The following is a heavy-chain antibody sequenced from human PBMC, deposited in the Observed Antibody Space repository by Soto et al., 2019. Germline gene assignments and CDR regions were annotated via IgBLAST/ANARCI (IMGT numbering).Heavy chain of an antibody. J-gene: IGHJ4*02. CDR3: ARGLRGRDSGSYYYFDY. D-gene: IGHD1-26*01. CDR2: MNTNSGNT. Sequence: QVQLVQSGAEVKKPGASVKVSCKASGYTFTSYDINWVRQATGQGLEWMGWMNTNSGNTGYAQKFQGRVTMTRNTSISTAYMELSGLRSEDTAVYYCARGLRGRDSGSYYYFDYWGQGTLVTVYS. CDR1: GYTFTSYD. V-gene: IGHV1-8*01.